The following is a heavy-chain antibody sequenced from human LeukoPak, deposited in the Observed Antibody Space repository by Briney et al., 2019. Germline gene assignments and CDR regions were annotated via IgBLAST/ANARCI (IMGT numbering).Heavy chain of an antibody. Sequence: GASVKVSCKASGYTFTGYYLHWVRQAPGQGLEWMGWINPNSGGTNYAQKFQGWVTMTRDTSISTAYMELSRLRSDDTAVYYCARGRVDTAMVRDFDYWGQGTLVTVSS. CDR3: ARGRVDTAMVRDFDY. D-gene: IGHD5-18*01. CDR2: INPNSGGT. V-gene: IGHV1-2*04. J-gene: IGHJ4*02. CDR1: GYTFTGYY.